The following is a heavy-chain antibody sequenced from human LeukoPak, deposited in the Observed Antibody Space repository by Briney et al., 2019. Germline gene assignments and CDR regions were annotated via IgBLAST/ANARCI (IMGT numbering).Heavy chain of an antibody. D-gene: IGHD3-10*01. V-gene: IGHV1-2*02. CDR1: GYTFTDYY. CDR3: ALYGSGSYPKNDAFDI. Sequence: ASVKVSCKASGYTFTDYYIHWVRQAPGQGLEWMGWINPKNRGTNYAHKFKGRVTLTRDTSLTTVYLDLSSLRFDDTAVYYCALYGSGSYPKNDAFDIWGQGTMVTVSS. J-gene: IGHJ3*02. CDR2: INPKNRGT.